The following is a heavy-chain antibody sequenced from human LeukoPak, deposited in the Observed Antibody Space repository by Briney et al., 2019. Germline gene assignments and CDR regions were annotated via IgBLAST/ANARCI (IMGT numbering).Heavy chain of an antibody. V-gene: IGHV4-38-2*02. CDR2: IYHSGST. CDR1: GYSISSGYY. D-gene: IGHD3-10*01. CDR3: ARDPYGSGPDV. J-gene: IGHJ6*04. Sequence: SETLSLTCTVSGYSISSGYYWGWIRQPPGKGLEWIGSIYHSGSTYYNPSLKSRVTISVDTSKNQFSLRLRSVTAADTAVYYCARDPYGSGPDVWGKGTTVTISS.